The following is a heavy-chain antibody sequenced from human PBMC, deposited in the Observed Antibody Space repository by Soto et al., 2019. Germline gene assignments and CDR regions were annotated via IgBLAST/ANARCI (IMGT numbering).Heavy chain of an antibody. Sequence: EVQLVESGGGLVQPGESLRLSCAASGLTFRSYWMHWVRQAPGKGLVWVSRINTAGSVAMYVDSVKGRFTISRDNAKNTLFPPLKRLRSEATAVYYSVGDIQLWRLDPGAQGTLVTVSS. CDR3: VGDIQLWRLDP. D-gene: IGHD3-16*01. J-gene: IGHJ5*02. CDR1: GLTFRSYW. V-gene: IGHV3-74*03. CDR2: INTAGSVA.